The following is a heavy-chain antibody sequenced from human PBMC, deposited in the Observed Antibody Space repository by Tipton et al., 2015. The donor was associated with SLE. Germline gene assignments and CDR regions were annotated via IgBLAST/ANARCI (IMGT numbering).Heavy chain of an antibody. CDR3: ARREGLAAAVDY. CDR1: GGPIGGYY. V-gene: IGHV4-39*01. J-gene: IGHJ4*02. Sequence: TLSLTCTVSGGPIGGYYWGWIRQPPGKGLEWIGSIYYSGTTYYNPSLKSRVTISVDTSKNQFSLMLNSVTAADTAVYYCARREGLAAAVDYWGQGTLVTVSS. CDR2: IYYSGTT. D-gene: IGHD6-13*01.